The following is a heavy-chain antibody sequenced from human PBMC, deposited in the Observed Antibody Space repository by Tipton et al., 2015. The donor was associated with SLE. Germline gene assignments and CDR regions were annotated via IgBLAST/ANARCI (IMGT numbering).Heavy chain of an antibody. CDR2: ISGSGGST. V-gene: IGHV3-23*01. CDR3: AKGGTYCSSTSCPWNY. CDR1: GFSFTNAW. J-gene: IGHJ4*02. Sequence: SLRLSCAVSGFSFTNAWMSWVRQAPGRGLGWVSAISGSGGSTYYADSVKGRFTISRDNSKNTLYLQMNSLRAEDTAVYYCAKGGTYCSSTSCPWNYWGQGTLVTVAS. D-gene: IGHD2-2*01.